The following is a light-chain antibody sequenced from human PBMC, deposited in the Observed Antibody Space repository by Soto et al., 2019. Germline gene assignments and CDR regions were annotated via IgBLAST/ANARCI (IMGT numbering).Light chain of an antibody. CDR3: QLRSNWPSSIT. CDR2: DAS. Sequence: EIVLTQSPATLSLSPGERATLSCRASQSVSSYLAWYQQKPGQAPRLLIYDASNRATGIPARFSGSGSGTYFSLTISSLEPEDFAVYYCQLRSNWPSSITVGQGTRLEIK. V-gene: IGKV3-11*01. CDR1: QSVSSY. J-gene: IGKJ5*01.